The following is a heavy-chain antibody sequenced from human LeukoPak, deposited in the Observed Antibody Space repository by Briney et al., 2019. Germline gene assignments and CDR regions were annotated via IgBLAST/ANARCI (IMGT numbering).Heavy chain of an antibody. CDR3: ARAPSVDTAMVDY. Sequence: GGSLRLSCAASGFTFSSYSMNWVRQAPGKGLEWVSSISSSSSYIYYADSVKGRFTISRDNAKNSLYLQMNSLRAEDTAAYYCARAPSVDTAMVDYWGQGTLVTVSS. CDR2: ISSSSSYI. J-gene: IGHJ4*02. CDR1: GFTFSSYS. D-gene: IGHD5-18*01. V-gene: IGHV3-21*01.